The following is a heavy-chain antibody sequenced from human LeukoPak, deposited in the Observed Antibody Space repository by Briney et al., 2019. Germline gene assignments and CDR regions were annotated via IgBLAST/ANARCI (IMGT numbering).Heavy chain of an antibody. V-gene: IGHV3-66*01. CDR1: GFTVSSNY. CDR2: IYSGGST. Sequence: GGSLRLSCAASGFTVSSNYMSWVRQAPGKGLEWVSVIYSGGSTYYADSVKGRFTISRDNSKNTLYLQMNSLRAEDTAVYYCARASRYGLGWFDPWGQGTLVTVSS. J-gene: IGHJ5*02. CDR3: ARASRYGLGWFDP. D-gene: IGHD5-18*01.